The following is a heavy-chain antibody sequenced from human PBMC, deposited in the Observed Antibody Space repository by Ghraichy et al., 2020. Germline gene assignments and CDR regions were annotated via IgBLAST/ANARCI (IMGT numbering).Heavy chain of an antibody. D-gene: IGHD6-13*01. V-gene: IGHV3-30*18. CDR1: GFTFNDYS. CDR3: AKLSATGRTLWPVFDH. J-gene: IGHJ4*02. Sequence: GGSLRLSCVASGFTFNDYSMHWVRQAPGKALEWVAAISFIESNVHYADSLKGRFTISRDNSKSTLYLQMSSLRAEDTAVYYCAKLSATGRTLWPVFDHWGQGTLVTVSS. CDR2: ISFIESNV.